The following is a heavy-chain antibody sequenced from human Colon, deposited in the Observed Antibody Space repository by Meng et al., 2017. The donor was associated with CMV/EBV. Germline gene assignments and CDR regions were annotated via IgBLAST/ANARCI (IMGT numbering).Heavy chain of an antibody. CDR1: GGSFSGYY. V-gene: IGHV4-34*01. Sequence: SETLSLTCAVYGGSFSGYYWSWIRQPPGKGLEWIGEINHSGSTNDNPSLKSRVTISVDTSKNQFSLKLRSMAAADTAVYYCARGPNHYDSSGYSAYWGQGRLVTVSS. J-gene: IGHJ4*02. D-gene: IGHD3-22*01. CDR2: INHSGST. CDR3: ARGPNHYDSSGYSAY.